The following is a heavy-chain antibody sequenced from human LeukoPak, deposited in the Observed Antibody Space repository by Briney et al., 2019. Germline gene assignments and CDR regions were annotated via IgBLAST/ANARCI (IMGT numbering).Heavy chain of an antibody. Sequence: ASVKVSCKASGYTFTSYYMHWVRQAPGQGLEWMGIINPSGGSTSYAQKFQGRVTMTRDTSTSTVYMELSSLRSEDTAVYYCARVEYSSTWTGLDYYGMDVWGQGTTVTVSS. CDR1: GYTFTSYY. D-gene: IGHD6-13*01. V-gene: IGHV1-46*01. CDR3: ARVEYSSTWTGLDYYGMDV. J-gene: IGHJ6*02. CDR2: INPSGGST.